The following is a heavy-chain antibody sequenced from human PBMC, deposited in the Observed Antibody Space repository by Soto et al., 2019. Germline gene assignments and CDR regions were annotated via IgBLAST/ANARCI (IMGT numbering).Heavy chain of an antibody. Sequence: TLSLTCTVSGGSISSSSYYWGWIRQPPGKGLEWIGSIYYSGSTYYNPSLKSRVTISVDTSKNQFSLKLSSVTAADTAVYYCARHELPEATFDYWGQGTLVTVSS. CDR1: GGSISSSSYY. CDR3: ARHELPEATFDY. J-gene: IGHJ4*02. CDR2: IYYSGST. V-gene: IGHV4-39*01. D-gene: IGHD1-1*01.